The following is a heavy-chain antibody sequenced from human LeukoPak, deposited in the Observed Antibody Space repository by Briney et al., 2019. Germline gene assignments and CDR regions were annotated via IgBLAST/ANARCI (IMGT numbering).Heavy chain of an antibody. CDR1: GYTFTDYY. Sequence: ASVKVSCKASGYTFTDYYMHWVRQAPGQGLEWMGIINPSGGSASYAQEFQGRVTMTRDTSTSTVYMELSSPRSEDTAVYYCARARYSSAWYDYWGQGTLVTVSS. CDR2: INPSGGSA. D-gene: IGHD6-19*01. CDR3: ARARYSSAWYDY. V-gene: IGHV1-46*01. J-gene: IGHJ4*02.